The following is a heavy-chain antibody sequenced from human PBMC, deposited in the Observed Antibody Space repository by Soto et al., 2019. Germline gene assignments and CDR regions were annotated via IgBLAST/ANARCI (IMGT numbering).Heavy chain of an antibody. D-gene: IGHD6-19*01. Sequence: SESLSLTCTVSGGSVSSGSYYWSWIRQPPGKRLEWIGFIYNSVITNYSPSLKSRVSISADTSRNQFSLKMSSVTAADTAVYYCARGWDANSWGQGALVTVSS. V-gene: IGHV4-61*01. J-gene: IGHJ4*02. CDR2: IYNSVIT. CDR1: GGSVSSGSYY. CDR3: ARGWDANS.